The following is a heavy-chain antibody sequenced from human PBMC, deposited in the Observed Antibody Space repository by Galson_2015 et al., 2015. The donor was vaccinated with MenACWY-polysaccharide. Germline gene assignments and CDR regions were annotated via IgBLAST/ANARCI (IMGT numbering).Heavy chain of an antibody. CDR2: ISKSGDST. J-gene: IGHJ6*02. CDR3: ARGHYGLDV. Sequence: SLRLSCAASGFSLGGWYMSWIRQAPGKGLEWLSYISKSGDSTFYADSVKGRFAIFRDNAKNSLYLQLNSLEVEDTAIYYCARGHYGLDVWGQGTPVTVSS. CDR1: GFSLGGWY. V-gene: IGHV3-11*01.